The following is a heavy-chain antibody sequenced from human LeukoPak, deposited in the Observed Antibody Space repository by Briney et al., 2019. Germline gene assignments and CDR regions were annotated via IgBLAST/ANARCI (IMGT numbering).Heavy chain of an antibody. V-gene: IGHV3-21*01. D-gene: IGHD4-17*01. CDR1: GFTFSSNI. J-gene: IGHJ4*02. CDR3: ATLGPYGDHGY. CDR2: ITTSGSYV. Sequence: GGSLRLSCAASGFTFSSNIMNWVRQAPGKGRECVSFITTSGSYVYYSDSVKGRFTVSRDNARNSLYLQMNSLRAEDTAVYSCATLGPYGDHGYWGQGTLATVSS.